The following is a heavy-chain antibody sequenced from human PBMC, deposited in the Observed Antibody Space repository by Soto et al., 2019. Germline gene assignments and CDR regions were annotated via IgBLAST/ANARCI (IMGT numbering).Heavy chain of an antibody. D-gene: IGHD6-13*01. Sequence: GGSLRLSCAASGFSFRSYVMSWVRQAPGKGLEWVSGISGGGGTTYHADSVKGRFTISRDNSKNTLYLQMRSLGAEDAALYYCAKESSSSSLSPIAQFDCWGQGTLVTVSS. V-gene: IGHV3-23*01. CDR1: GFSFRSYV. J-gene: IGHJ4*02. CDR3: AKESSSSSLSPIAQFDC. CDR2: ISGGGGTT.